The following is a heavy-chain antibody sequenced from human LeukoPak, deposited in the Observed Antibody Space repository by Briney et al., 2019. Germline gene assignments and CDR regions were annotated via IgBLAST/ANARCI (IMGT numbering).Heavy chain of an antibody. Sequence: GGSLRLSCAASGFTVSNNYMTWVRQAAGKGLEWVSIIYGDGATHYADSVKGRFIISRDNSKNTLDLQMHSLRVEDTAVYYCAKGGAPSSRYAPWWFDPWGQGTLVTVSS. CDR2: IYGDGAT. CDR3: AKGGAPSSRYAPWWFDP. J-gene: IGHJ5*02. D-gene: IGHD6-13*01. V-gene: IGHV3-66*01. CDR1: GFTVSNNY.